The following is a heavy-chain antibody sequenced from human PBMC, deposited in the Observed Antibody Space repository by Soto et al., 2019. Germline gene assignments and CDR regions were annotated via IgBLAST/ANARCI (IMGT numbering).Heavy chain of an antibody. Sequence: GASVKVSCKASGGTFSSYAISWVRQAPGQGLEWMGGIIPIFGTANYAQKFQGRVTITADESTSTAYMELSSLRSEDTAVYYCARSLRGYCSSTSCYKFSYYGMDVWGQGTTVTVAS. CDR2: IIPIFGTA. CDR3: ARSLRGYCSSTSCYKFSYYGMDV. CDR1: GGTFSSYA. D-gene: IGHD2-2*02. V-gene: IGHV1-69*13. J-gene: IGHJ6*02.